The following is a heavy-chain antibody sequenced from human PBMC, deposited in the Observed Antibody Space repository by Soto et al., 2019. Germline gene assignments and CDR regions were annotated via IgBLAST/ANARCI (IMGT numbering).Heavy chain of an antibody. D-gene: IGHD6-13*01. CDR2: ISYDGSNK. Sequence: QVQLVESGGGVVQPGRSLRLSCAASGFTCSSYGMHWVRQAPGKGLEWVAVISYDGSNKYYADSVKGRFTISRDNSKNTLYLQMNSLRAEDTAVYYCAKDLENSSSWYNYYYYGMDVWGQGTTVTVSS. V-gene: IGHV3-30*18. J-gene: IGHJ6*02. CDR3: AKDLENSSSWYNYYYYGMDV. CDR1: GFTCSSYG.